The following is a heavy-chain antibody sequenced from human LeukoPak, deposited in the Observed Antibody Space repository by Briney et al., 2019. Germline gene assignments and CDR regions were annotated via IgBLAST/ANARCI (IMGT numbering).Heavy chain of an antibody. D-gene: IGHD3-22*01. CDR2: IYYSGST. CDR1: GGSIGSYY. J-gene: IGHJ4*02. CDR3: ARDVGIQLLLGDYFDY. Sequence: SETLSLTCTVSGGSIGSYYWSWIRQPPGKGLEWIGYIYYSGSTNYNPSLTSRVTISVDTSKNQFSLRLTSVTAADTAVYYCARDVGIQLLLGDYFDYWGQGILVTVSS. V-gene: IGHV4-59*12.